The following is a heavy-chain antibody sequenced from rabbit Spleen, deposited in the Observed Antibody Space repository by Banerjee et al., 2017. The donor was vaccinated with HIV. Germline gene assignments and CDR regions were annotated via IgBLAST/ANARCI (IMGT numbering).Heavy chain of an antibody. Sequence: QSLEESGGDLVKPEGSLTLTCKASGVSLNDKDVMCWVRQAPGKGLEWIACINIVTGKTVYASWAKGRFIMSRTSSTTVTLQKTSLTVADTATYFCARGGYTVGYTGYAVADNIYFDLWGQGTLVTVS. CDR1: GVSLNDKDV. CDR2: INIVTGKT. V-gene: IGHV1S40*01. J-gene: IGHJ4*01. CDR3: ARGGYTVGYTGYAVADNIYFDL. D-gene: IGHD7-1*01.